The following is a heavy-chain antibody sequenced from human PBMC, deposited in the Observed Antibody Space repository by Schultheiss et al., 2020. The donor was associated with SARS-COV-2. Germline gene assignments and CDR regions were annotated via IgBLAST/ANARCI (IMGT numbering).Heavy chain of an antibody. CDR2: ISYDGSNK. Sequence: GGSLRLSCAASGFTFSSYAMHWVRQAPGKGLEWVAVISYDGSNKYYADSVKGRFTISRDNSKNTLYLQMNSLRAEDTAVYYCTSLVRIVAVAGGKDYWGQGTLVTVSS. J-gene: IGHJ4*02. CDR3: TSLVRIVAVAGGKDY. V-gene: IGHV3-30*07. CDR1: GFTFSSYA. D-gene: IGHD6-19*01.